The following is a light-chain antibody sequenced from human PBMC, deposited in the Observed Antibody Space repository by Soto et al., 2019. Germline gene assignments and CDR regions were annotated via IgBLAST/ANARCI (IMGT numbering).Light chain of an antibody. CDR2: DAH. Sequence: DIRLTQSPSFLSASVGDRVTITCRASQGISNYLAWYQQKPGKAPNLLIYDAHTLQSGVPSRFSGSGYGTEFTLTISSLQPEHFATCYCQLLNRQLTFGGGNKVEIK. CDR3: QLLNRQLT. V-gene: IGKV1-9*01. CDR1: QGISNY. J-gene: IGKJ4*01.